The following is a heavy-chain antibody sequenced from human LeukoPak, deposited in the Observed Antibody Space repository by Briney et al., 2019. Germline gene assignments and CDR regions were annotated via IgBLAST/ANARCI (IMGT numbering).Heavy chain of an antibody. CDR3: VRPLHYDILTGYYTVPFDY. D-gene: IGHD3-9*01. J-gene: IGHJ4*02. V-gene: IGHV3-48*04. CDR1: GFTFSSYS. Sequence: GGSLRLSCAASGFTFSSYSMNWVRQAPGKGLEWVSYISSSGSTIYYADSVKGRFTISRDNAKNSLYLQMNSLRAEDTAVYYCVRPLHYDILTGYYTVPFDYGGQGTLVTVSS. CDR2: ISSSGSTI.